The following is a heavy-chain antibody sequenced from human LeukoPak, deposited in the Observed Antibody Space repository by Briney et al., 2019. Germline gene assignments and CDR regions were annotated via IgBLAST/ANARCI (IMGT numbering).Heavy chain of an antibody. CDR3: AKDRGYSYGN. D-gene: IGHD5-18*01. J-gene: IGHJ4*02. V-gene: IGHV3-23*01. Sequence: GGSLRLSCAASGFTFSSYAMSWVRQAPGEGLEWVSATSGSGGSTYYADSVKGRLTISRDNSKNTLYLQMNSLRAEDTAVYYCAKDRGYSYGNWGQGTLVTVSS. CDR1: GFTFSSYA. CDR2: TSGSGGST.